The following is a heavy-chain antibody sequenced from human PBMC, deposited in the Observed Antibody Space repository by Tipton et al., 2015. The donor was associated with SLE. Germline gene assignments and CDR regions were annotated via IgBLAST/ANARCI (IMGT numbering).Heavy chain of an antibody. V-gene: IGHV4-61*02. CDR3: ARHKPLLSIAVAGPGY. J-gene: IGHJ4*02. D-gene: IGHD6-19*01. CDR1: GGSISSGSYY. CDR2: IYTSGST. Sequence: TLSLTCTVSGGSISSGSYYWSWIRQPAGKGLEWIGRIYTSGSTSYNPSLKSRVTISVDTSKNQFSLKLSSVTAADTAVYYCARHKPLLSIAVAGPGYWGQGTLVTVSS.